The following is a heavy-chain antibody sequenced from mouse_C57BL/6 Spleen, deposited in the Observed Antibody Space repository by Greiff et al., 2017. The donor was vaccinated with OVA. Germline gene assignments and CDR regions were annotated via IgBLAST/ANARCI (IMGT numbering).Heavy chain of an antibody. CDR1: GYSITSGYY. D-gene: IGHD2-3*01. J-gene: IGHJ3*01. CDR3: ARKGLLSFAY. V-gene: IGHV3-6*01. CDR2: ISYDGSN. Sequence: VQLQQSGPGLVKPSQSLSLTCSVTGYSITSGYYWNWIRQFPGNKLEWMGYISYDGSNNYNPSLKNRISITRDTSKNQFFLKLNSVTTEDTATYDCARKGLLSFAYWGQGTLVTVSA.